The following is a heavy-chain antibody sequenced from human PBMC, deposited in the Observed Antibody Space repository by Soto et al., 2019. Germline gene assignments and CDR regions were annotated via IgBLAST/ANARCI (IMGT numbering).Heavy chain of an antibody. CDR3: ARSYSTSWYIWFDP. J-gene: IGHJ5*02. CDR1: GYTFTGYY. D-gene: IGHD6-13*01. CDR2: INPDTGAI. V-gene: IGHV1-2*04. Sequence: GASVKVSCKASGYTFTGYYIHWVRQAPGQGLQWMGWINPDTGAINYAQEFQGWVTMTRDTSTNTAYMELSRLRVDDTAIYYCARSYSTSWYIWFDPWGQGTLVTVSS.